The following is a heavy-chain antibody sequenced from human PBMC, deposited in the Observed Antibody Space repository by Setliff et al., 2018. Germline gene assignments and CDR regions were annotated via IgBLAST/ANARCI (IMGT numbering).Heavy chain of an antibody. J-gene: IGHJ3*02. CDR1: GFMFRGYL. CDR3: TTVAIQIWSASGAFDI. CDR2: IRQDGLEK. D-gene: IGHD5-18*01. V-gene: IGHV3-7*03. Sequence: PGESLKISCAASGFMFRGYLMAWVRQAPGKGLEWVASIRQDGLEKHYVDSVKGRFTISRDNGEDSMYLQMSSLRAEDTAVYYCTTVAIQIWSASGAFDIWGRGVLVTVSS.